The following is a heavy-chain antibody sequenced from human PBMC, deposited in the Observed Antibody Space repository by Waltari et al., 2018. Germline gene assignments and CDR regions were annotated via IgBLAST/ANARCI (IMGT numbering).Heavy chain of an antibody. CDR1: GFTFSNAW. D-gene: IGHD1-26*01. CDR3: TTDEPIVGATSFVDY. V-gene: IGHV3-15*01. Sequence: EVQLVESGEGLVKPGGSLRLSCAASGFTFSNAWMSWVRQAPGKGLEWVGRIKSKTDGGTTDYAAPVKGRFTISRDDSKNTLYLQMNSRKTEDTAVYYCTTDEPIVGATSFVDYWGQGTLVTVSS. J-gene: IGHJ4*02. CDR2: IKSKTDGGTT.